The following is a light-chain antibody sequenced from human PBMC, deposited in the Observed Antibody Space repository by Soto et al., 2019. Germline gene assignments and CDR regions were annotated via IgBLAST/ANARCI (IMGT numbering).Light chain of an antibody. CDR3: SSYTNSSTYV. CDR2: EVS. V-gene: IGLV2-14*01. J-gene: IGLJ1*01. CDR1: SSDIGAYDY. Sequence: QSALAQPASLSGSPGQSITISCTGTSSDIGAYDYVSWYQQHPGKAPTVMIHEVSNRPSGVSNRFSGSKSGSTASLTISGLQAEDEADYYCSSYTNSSTYVFGTGTKVTVL.